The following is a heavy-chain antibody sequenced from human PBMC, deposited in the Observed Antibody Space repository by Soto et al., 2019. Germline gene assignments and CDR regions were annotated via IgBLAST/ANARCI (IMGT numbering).Heavy chain of an antibody. J-gene: IGHJ4*02. CDR3: ARSGYESSGYYLANY. V-gene: IGHV1-69*13. D-gene: IGHD3-22*01. CDR1: GGTFSSYA. CDR2: IIPIFGTA. Sequence: SVKVSCKASGGTFSSYAISWVRQAPGQGLEWMGGIIPIFGTANYAQKFQGRVTITADESTSTAYMELSSLRSEDTAVYYCARSGYESSGYYLANYWGQGTLVTVSS.